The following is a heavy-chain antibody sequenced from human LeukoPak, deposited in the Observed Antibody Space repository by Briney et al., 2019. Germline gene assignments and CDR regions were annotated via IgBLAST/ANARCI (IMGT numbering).Heavy chain of an antibody. CDR2: IYYSGST. J-gene: IGHJ3*02. CDR3: ASFEYSSSSRGAFDI. D-gene: IGHD6-6*01. V-gene: IGHV4-59*08. CDR1: GGSISSYY. Sequence: PSETLSLTCTVSGGSISSYYWSRIRQPPGKGLEWIGYIYYSGSTNYNPSLKSRVTISVDTSKNQFSLKLSSVTAADTAVYYCASFEYSSSSRGAFDIWGQGTMVTVSS.